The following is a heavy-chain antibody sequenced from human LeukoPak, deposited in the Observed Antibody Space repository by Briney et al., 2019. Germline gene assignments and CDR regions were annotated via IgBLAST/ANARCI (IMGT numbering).Heavy chain of an antibody. Sequence: SETLSLTCTVSGYFISSGYYWGWIRQPPGKGLEWIGSIYHSGSTYYNPSLKSRVTISVDTSKNQFSLKLSSVTAADTAVYYHARDHHRGNPPDYWGQGTLVTVSS. CDR1: GYFISSGYY. V-gene: IGHV4-38-2*02. J-gene: IGHJ4*02. CDR2: IYHSGST. D-gene: IGHD4-23*01. CDR3: ARDHHRGNPPDY.